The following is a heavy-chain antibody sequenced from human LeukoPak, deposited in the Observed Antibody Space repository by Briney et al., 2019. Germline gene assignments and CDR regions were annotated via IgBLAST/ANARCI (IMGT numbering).Heavy chain of an antibody. V-gene: IGHV3-23*01. D-gene: IGHD5-12*01. CDR2: ISGSGGST. J-gene: IGHJ4*02. Sequence: GGSLRLSCAASGFTFSSYAMSWVRQAPGKGLEWVSAISGSGGSTYYADSVKGRFTISRDNSKNTLYLQTNSLRAEDTAVYYCAKRGDIVVTEDYWGQGTLVTVSS. CDR3: AKRGDIVVTEDY. CDR1: GFTFSSYA.